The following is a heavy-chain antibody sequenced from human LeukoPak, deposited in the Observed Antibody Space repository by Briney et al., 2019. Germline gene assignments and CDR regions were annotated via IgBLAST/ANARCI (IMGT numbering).Heavy chain of an antibody. V-gene: IGHV3-9*01. CDR3: AKGPVDTAMVTRFDY. CDR2: ISWNSGSI. D-gene: IGHD5-18*01. Sequence: PGGSLRLSCAASGFTFDDYAMHWVRQAPGKGLEWASGISWNSGSIGYADSVKGRFTISRDNAKNSLYLQMNSLRAEDTALYYCAKGPVDTAMVTRFDYWGQGTLVTVSS. CDR1: GFTFDDYA. J-gene: IGHJ4*02.